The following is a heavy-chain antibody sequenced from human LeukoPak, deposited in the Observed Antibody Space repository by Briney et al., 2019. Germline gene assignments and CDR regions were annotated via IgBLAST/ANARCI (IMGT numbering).Heavy chain of an antibody. V-gene: IGHV1-69*05. D-gene: IGHD3-10*01. Sequence: SVKVSCKASGGTFSSYAISWVRQAPGQGLEWMGGIIPIFGTANYAQKFQGRVTITTDESTSTAHMELSSLRSEDTAVYYYARTIITMVRGVSKGIGFDYWGQGTLVTVSS. CDR3: ARTIITMVRGVSKGIGFDY. J-gene: IGHJ4*02. CDR2: IIPIFGTA. CDR1: GGTFSSYA.